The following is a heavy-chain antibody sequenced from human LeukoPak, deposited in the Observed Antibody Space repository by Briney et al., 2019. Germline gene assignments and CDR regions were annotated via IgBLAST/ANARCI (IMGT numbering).Heavy chain of an antibody. Sequence: ASVKVSCKASGYTFTSYDISWVRQATGQGLEWMGWMNPNSGNTGYAQKFQGRVTMTRNTSISTAYMELSSLRSEDTAVYYCSRHPPGGTGTYYGMDVWGQGTTVTVSS. CDR3: SRHPPGGTGTYYGMDV. V-gene: IGHV1-8*01. CDR2: MNPNSGNT. D-gene: IGHD3/OR15-3a*01. J-gene: IGHJ6*02. CDR1: GYTFTSYD.